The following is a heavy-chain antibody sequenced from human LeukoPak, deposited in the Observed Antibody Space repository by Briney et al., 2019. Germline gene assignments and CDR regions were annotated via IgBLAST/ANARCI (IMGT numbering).Heavy chain of an antibody. D-gene: IGHD3-22*01. J-gene: IGHJ4*02. CDR1: GFTFSTYA. Sequence: PGGSLRLSCAASGFTFSTYAMSWVRQTPGKGLEWVSSIAGSDAGTYYADSVKGRFAISRDNSKNTLYLQMNSLRAEDTAVYYCAKDRTMIVVVILDYWGQGTLVTVSS. CDR3: AKDRTMIVVVILDY. CDR2: IAGSDAGT. V-gene: IGHV3-23*01.